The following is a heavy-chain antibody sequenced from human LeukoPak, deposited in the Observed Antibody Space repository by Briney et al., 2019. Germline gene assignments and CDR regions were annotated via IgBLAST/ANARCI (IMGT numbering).Heavy chain of an antibody. Sequence: ASVKVSCKASGYTFTKYYMHWVRQAPGQGLEWMGIINPSGGSTSYAQKFQGRVTTTRDTSTSRVYMEVSSLRSEDTGVYYCARDSNSGAFDIWGQGTMVTVSS. CDR1: GYTFTKYY. J-gene: IGHJ3*02. CDR2: INPSGGST. CDR3: ARDSNSGAFDI. D-gene: IGHD6-6*01. V-gene: IGHV1-46*01.